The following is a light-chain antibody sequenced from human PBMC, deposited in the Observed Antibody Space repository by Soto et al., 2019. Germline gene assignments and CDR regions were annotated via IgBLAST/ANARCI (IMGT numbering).Light chain of an antibody. CDR1: QSVSSY. J-gene: IGKJ1*01. CDR3: QQRSNQWT. V-gene: IGKV3-11*01. Sequence: EIVLTQSPATLSLSPGERATLSCRASQSVSSYLGWYQQKPGQAPRLLIYDASNRATGIPARFSGSGSETDFTLTISSLEPEEFAVYYCQQRSNQWTFGQGTRVEIK. CDR2: DAS.